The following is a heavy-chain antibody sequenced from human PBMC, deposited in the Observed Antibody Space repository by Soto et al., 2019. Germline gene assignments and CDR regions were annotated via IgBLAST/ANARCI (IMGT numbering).Heavy chain of an antibody. D-gene: IGHD3-10*01. V-gene: IGHV4-34*01. CDR3: ARDSGGSGSYHFDY. Sequence: PSETLSLTCAVYGGSFSGYYWSWIRQPPGKGLEWIGEINYSGSTNYNPSLKSRVTISVDTSKNQFSLKLSSVTAADTAVYYCARDSGGSGSYHFDYWGQGTLVTVSS. CDR1: GGSFSGYY. J-gene: IGHJ4*02. CDR2: INYSGST.